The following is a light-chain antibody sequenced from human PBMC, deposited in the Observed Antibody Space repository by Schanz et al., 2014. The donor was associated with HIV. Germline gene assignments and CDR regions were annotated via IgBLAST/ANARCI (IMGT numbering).Light chain of an antibody. Sequence: EIVLTQSPGTLSVSPGERATLSCRASQSVSSSYLAWYQQKPGQAPRLLIYGASTRATGIPARFSGSGSGTDFTLTISRLEPEDFAVYYCQQYGSSPRTFGQGTKLEIK. CDR1: QSVSSSY. J-gene: IGKJ2*01. CDR2: GAS. CDR3: QQYGSSPRT. V-gene: IGKV3-20*01.